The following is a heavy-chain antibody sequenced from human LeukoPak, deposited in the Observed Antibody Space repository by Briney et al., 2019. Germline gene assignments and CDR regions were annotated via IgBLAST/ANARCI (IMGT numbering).Heavy chain of an antibody. CDR1: GGSICSGGYY. D-gene: IGHD6-13*01. CDR3: ARAGYSSSWYVRGGYYYYGMDV. CDR2: IYYSGST. V-gene: IGHV4-31*03. J-gene: IGHJ6*02. Sequence: SQTLSLTCTVSGGSICSGGYYWSWIRQHPGKGLGWIGYIYYSGSTYYNPSLKSRVTISVDTSKNQFSLKLSSVTAADTAVYYCARAGYSSSWYVRGGYYYYGMDVWGQGTTVTVSS.